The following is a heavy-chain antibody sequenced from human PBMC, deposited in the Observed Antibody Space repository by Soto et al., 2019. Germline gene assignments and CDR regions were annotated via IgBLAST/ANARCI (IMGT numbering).Heavy chain of an antibody. D-gene: IGHD2-2*01. CDR3: AREDSIIIPAVSDF. V-gene: IGHV3-21*01. CDR1: GFAFNNYG. CDR2: ISKSDYT. Sequence: PGGSLRLSCTVSGFAFNNYGINWVRQAPGKGLEWVSSISKSDYTYYSDSVEGRFAISRDNAKSSVPLQMNTLRVKDTAVYYCAREDSIIIPAVSDFWGQGTLVTVSS. J-gene: IGHJ4*02.